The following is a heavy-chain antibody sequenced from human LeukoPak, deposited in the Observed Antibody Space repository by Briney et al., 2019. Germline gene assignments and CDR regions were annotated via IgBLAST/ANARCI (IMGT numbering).Heavy chain of an antibody. CDR3: AHSEDIVVVPAAYFDY. V-gene: IGHV2-5*01. D-gene: IGHD2-2*01. CDR1: GFSLSTSGVG. J-gene: IGHJ4*02. CDR2: IYWNDDK. Sequence: KSGPTLENPTQTLTLTCTFSGFSLSTSGVGVGWIRQPPGKALEWLALIYWNDDKRYSPSLKSRLTITKDTSKNQVVLTMTNMDPVDTATYYCAHSEDIVVVPAAYFDYWGQGTLVTVSS.